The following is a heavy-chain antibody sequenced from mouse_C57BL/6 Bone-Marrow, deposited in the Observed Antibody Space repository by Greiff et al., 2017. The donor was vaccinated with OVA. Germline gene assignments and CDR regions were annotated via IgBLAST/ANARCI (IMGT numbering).Heavy chain of an antibody. Sequence: EVKLMESGGGLVQPGGSLKLSCAASGFTFSDYYMYWVRQTPEKRLEWVAYISNGGGSTYYPDTVKGRFTISRDNAKNTLYLQMSRLKSEDTAMYYCARPNSFAYWGQGTLVTVSA. J-gene: IGHJ3*01. D-gene: IGHD4-1*02. CDR1: GFTFSDYY. CDR3: ARPNSFAY. CDR2: ISNGGGST. V-gene: IGHV5-12*01.